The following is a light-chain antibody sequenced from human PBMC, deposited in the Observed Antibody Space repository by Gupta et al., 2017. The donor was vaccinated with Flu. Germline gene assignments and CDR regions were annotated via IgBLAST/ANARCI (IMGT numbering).Light chain of an antibody. CDR3: CWSIKGGGV. Sequence: QSALTQPASVSGSPGQSITVSCSGASDDIGAYRLVSWFQQQPGKVPILIRFEDNKRPSGVSNRFYGAKYGKTAHTISSALQAEDDDDYFCCWSIKGGGVFGGGTQLTVL. CDR1: SDDIGAYRL. CDR2: EDN. J-gene: IGLJ3*02. V-gene: IGLV2-23*01.